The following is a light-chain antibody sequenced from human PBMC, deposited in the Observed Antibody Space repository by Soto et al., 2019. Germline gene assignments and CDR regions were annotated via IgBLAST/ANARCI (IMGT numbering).Light chain of an antibody. J-gene: IGKJ2*01. Sequence: DIQMTQSPSTLSASVGDRVTITCRASQSISSWLAWYQQKPGKAPKLLIYKPSSLESGVPSRFSVSGSGKEFTLTISSLQPDDFATYYCQKYNSLYTFGKENKLQIE. CDR1: QSISSW. CDR3: QKYNSLYT. CDR2: KPS. V-gene: IGKV1-5*03.